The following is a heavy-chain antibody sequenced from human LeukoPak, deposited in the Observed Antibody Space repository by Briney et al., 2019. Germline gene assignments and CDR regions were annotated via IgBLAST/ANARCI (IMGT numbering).Heavy chain of an antibody. CDR3: ARDCSNTNCYIFFY. D-gene: IGHD2-2*02. V-gene: IGHV3-21*01. CDR2: ISSSSTYI. J-gene: IGHJ4*02. CDR1: GFTFSSYS. Sequence: PGGSLRLSCAASGFTFSSYSMNWVRQAPGKGLEWVSSISSSSTYIDYADSVKGRFTISRDNAKNSLYLQMNSLRAEDTAVYYCARDCSNTNCYIFFYWGQGTLVTVSS.